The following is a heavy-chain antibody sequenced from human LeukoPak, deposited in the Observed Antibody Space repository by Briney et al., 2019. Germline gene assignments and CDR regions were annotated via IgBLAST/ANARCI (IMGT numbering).Heavy chain of an antibody. Sequence: SSETLSLTCTVSVGSISSSSYYWGWIRQPPGKGLEWIGSIYYSGSTYYNPSLKSRVTISVDTSKNQFSLKLSSVTAADTAVYYCARLPYYSGSASYSNFSPHWGQGTLVTVSS. V-gene: IGHV4-39*01. J-gene: IGHJ1*01. D-gene: IGHD3-10*01. CDR2: IYYSGST. CDR3: ARLPYYSGSASYSNFSPH. CDR1: VGSISSSSYY.